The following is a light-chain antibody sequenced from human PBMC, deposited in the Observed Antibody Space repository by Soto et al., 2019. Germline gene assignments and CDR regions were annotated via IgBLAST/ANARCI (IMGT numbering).Light chain of an antibody. J-gene: IGKJ1*01. Sequence: DVQMTQSPSTLSASVGDRVTITCRASQSVSTWLAWYQQKPGKAPKLLIYKASGLESGVPSRFSGSGSGTEFTLTISSLQSEDFATYYCQQYDSYSWTFGQGTKVEI. CDR2: KAS. CDR3: QQYDSYSWT. V-gene: IGKV1-5*03. CDR1: QSVSTW.